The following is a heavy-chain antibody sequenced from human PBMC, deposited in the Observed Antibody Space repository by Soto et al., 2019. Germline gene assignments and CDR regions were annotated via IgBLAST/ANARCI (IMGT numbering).Heavy chain of an antibody. V-gene: IGHV3-33*01. CDR3: ARDGGESYLFDY. J-gene: IGHJ4*02. CDR1: GFTFSSYG. CDR2: IWYDGSNK. D-gene: IGHD2-21*01. Sequence: GGSLRLSCAASGFTFSSYGMHWVRQAPGKGLEWVAVIWYDGSNKYYADSVKGRFTISRDNSKNTLYLQMNSLRAEDTAVYYCARDGGESYLFDYWGQGTLVTVSS.